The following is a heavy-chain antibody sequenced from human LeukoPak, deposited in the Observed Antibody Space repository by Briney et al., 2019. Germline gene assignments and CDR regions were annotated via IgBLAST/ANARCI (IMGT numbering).Heavy chain of an antibody. CDR2: INWNGGST. CDR3: ARDLYYYDSSGYSADAFDI. D-gene: IGHD3-22*01. Sequence: GGSLRLSCAASGFTFYDYGMSWVRQAPGKGLEWVSGINWNGGSTGYADSVKGRFTISRDNAKNSLYLQMNSLRAEDTALYYCARDLYYYDSSGYSADAFDIWGQGTMVTVSS. CDR1: GFTFYDYG. V-gene: IGHV3-20*04. J-gene: IGHJ3*02.